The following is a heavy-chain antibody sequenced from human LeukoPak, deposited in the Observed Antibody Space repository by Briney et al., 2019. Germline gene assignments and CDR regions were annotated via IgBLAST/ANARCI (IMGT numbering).Heavy chain of an antibody. V-gene: IGHV3-9*01. CDR1: GFTFSSYA. D-gene: IGHD1-14*01. J-gene: IGHJ6*02. CDR2: ISWNSGSI. CDR3: AKDSGIYYYYGMDV. Sequence: GGSLRLSCAASGFTFSSYAMSWVRQAPGKGLEWVSGISWNSGSIGYADSVKGRFTISRDNAKNSLYLQMNSLRAEDTALYYCAKDSGIYYYYGMDVWGQGTTVTVSS.